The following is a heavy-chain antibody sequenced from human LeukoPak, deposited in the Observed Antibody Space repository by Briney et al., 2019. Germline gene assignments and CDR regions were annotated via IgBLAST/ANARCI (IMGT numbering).Heavy chain of an antibody. D-gene: IGHD3-10*01. CDR1: GFTFGTYG. J-gene: IGHJ4*02. CDR3: VRGYNGNTPFEY. Sequence: PGRSLRLSCAASGFTFGTYGMHWVRQAPGKGLEWVAVIWNDGSGEYYADSVKGRFTISRDNSKNTLFPQMNSLRAEDTAVYYCVRGYNGNTPFEYWGQGTPVSISS. V-gene: IGHV3-33*01. CDR2: IWNDGSGE.